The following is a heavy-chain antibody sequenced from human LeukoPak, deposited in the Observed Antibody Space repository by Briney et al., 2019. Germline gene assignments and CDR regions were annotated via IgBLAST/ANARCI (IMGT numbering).Heavy chain of an antibody. V-gene: IGHV4-31*03. Sequence: SETLSLTCTVSGGSISSGGYYWSWIRQHPGKGLEWIGYIYYSGSTYYNPSLKSRVTISVDTSKNQFSLKLSSVTAADTAVYYCARDLGDSNYFWFDPWGQGTLVTVCS. CDR3: ARDLGDSNYFWFDP. D-gene: IGHD4-11*01. J-gene: IGHJ5*02. CDR2: IYYSGST. CDR1: GGSISSGGYY.